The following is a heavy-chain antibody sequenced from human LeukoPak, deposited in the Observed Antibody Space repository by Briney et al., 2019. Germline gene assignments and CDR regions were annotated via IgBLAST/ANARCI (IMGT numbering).Heavy chain of an antibody. CDR2: IYSGGST. V-gene: IGHV3-53*01. Sequence: GGSLRLSCAASGFTVSSNYMSWVRQAPGKGLEWVSVIYSGGSTYYADSVKGRFTISRDNSKNTLYLQMNSLRAEDTAVYYCARDGRDQWLASDYWGQGTLVTVSS. D-gene: IGHD6-19*01. CDR3: ARDGRDQWLASDY. CDR1: GFTVSSNY. J-gene: IGHJ4*02.